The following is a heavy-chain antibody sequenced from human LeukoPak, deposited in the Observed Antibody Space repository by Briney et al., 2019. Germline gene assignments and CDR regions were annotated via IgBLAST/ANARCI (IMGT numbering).Heavy chain of an antibody. CDR1: GYSFTSYW. V-gene: IGHV5-10-1*01. D-gene: IGHD1-26*01. CDR3: ARQSVGATPFDY. CDR2: IDPSDSYT. J-gene: IGHJ4*02. Sequence: GESLKISCKGSGYSFTSYWISWVRQMPGKGLGWMGRIDPSDSYTNYSPSFQGHVTISADKSISTAYLQWSSLKASDTAMYYCARQSVGATPFDYWGQGTLVTVSS.